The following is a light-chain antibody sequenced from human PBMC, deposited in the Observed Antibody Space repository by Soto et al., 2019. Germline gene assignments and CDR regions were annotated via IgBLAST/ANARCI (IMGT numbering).Light chain of an antibody. V-gene: IGKV3-20*01. Sequence: EIVLTQSPGTLSLSPGERATLSCRASQSVSSNYLAWYHQKPGQAPRLLLYGASRRSTGIPDRFSGSGSGTEFSLPVSRLEPEDFAVYYCHQYGISPFGGGNKVEIK. CDR3: HQYGISP. CDR1: QSVSSNY. CDR2: GAS. J-gene: IGKJ4*01.